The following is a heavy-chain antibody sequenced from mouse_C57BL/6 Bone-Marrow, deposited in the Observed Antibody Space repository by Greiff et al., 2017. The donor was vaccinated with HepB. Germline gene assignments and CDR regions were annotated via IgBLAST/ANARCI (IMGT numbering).Heavy chain of an antibody. CDR1: GYSITSGYD. V-gene: IGHV3-1*01. J-gene: IGHJ4*01. CDR3: ARGGTTVAPYAMDY. CDR2: ISYSGST. D-gene: IGHD1-1*01. Sequence: EVMLVESGPGMVKPSQSLSLTCTVTGYSITSGYDWHWIRHFPGNKLEWMGYISYSGSTNYNPSLKSRISITHDTSKNHFFLKLNSVTTEDTATYYCARGGTTVAPYAMDYWGQGTSVTVSS.